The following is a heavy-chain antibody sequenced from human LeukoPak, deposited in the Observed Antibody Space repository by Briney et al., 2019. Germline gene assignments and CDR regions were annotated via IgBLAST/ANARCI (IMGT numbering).Heavy chain of an antibody. V-gene: IGHV3-7*01. J-gene: IGHJ3*02. Sequence: GGSLRLSCAASGFTFSSYWMSWVRQAPGKGLEWVANIKQDGSEKYYVDSVKGRFTISRDNAKNSLYLQMNSLRAEDTAVYYCARAPHCSSTSCYVYGAFDIWGQGTMVTVSS. D-gene: IGHD2-2*01. CDR3: ARAPHCSSTSCYVYGAFDI. CDR1: GFTFSSYW. CDR2: IKQDGSEK.